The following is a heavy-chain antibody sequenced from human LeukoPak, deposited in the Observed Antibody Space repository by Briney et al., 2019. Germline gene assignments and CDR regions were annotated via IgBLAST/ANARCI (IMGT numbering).Heavy chain of an antibody. J-gene: IGHJ4*02. V-gene: IGHV3-21*01. CDR1: GFTFSSYS. Sequence: GGSLRLSCAASGFTFSSYSMNWVRQAPGKGLEWVSSISSSSYIYYADSVKGRFTISRDNAKNSLYLQMNSLRAEDTAVYYCARDSMVRGIPYCDYWGQGTLVTVSS. CDR2: ISSSSYI. D-gene: IGHD3-10*01. CDR3: ARDSMVRGIPYCDY.